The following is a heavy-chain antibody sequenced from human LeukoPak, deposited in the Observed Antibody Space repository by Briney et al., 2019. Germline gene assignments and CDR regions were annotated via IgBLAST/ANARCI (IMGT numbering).Heavy chain of an antibody. V-gene: IGHV4-59*01. D-gene: IGHD3-16*01. CDR1: GGSISSYY. Sequence: SETLSLTCTVSGGSISSYYWTWIRQPPGKGLEWIGYIYYSGSTNYNPSLKSRVTISADTSKNHFSLKLNSVTTADTAVYYCTRGAGWLIDYWGQGILVTVSS. CDR3: TRGAGWLIDY. J-gene: IGHJ4*02. CDR2: IYYSGST.